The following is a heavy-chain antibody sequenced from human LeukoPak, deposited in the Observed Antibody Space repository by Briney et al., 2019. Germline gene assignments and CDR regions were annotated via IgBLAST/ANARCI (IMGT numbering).Heavy chain of an antibody. CDR2: IWYDGSNK. CDR1: GFTFSSYG. J-gene: IGHJ4*02. V-gene: IGHV3-33*01. D-gene: IGHD6-19*01. Sequence: GGSLRLSCAASGFTFSSYGMHWVRQAPGKGLEWVAVIWYDGSNKYCADSVKGRFTISRDNSKNTLYLQMNSLRAEDTAVYYCARTYSSGWYSAPGGYWGQGTLVTVSS. CDR3: ARTYSSGWYSAPGGY.